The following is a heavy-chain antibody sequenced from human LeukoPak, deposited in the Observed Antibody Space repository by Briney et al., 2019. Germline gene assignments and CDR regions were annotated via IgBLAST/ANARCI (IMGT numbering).Heavy chain of an antibody. J-gene: IGHJ6*03. Sequence: EASVKVSCKASGYTFTSYDINWVRQATGQGLEWMGWMNPNSGNTGYAQKFQGRVTMTRNTSISTAYMELSSLRSEDTAVYYCARERSPSTLLWFGELRFDYYYYYMDVWGKGTTVTISS. CDR3: ARERSPSTLLWFGELRFDYYYYYMDV. D-gene: IGHD3-10*01. CDR1: GYTFTSYD. CDR2: MNPNSGNT. V-gene: IGHV1-8*01.